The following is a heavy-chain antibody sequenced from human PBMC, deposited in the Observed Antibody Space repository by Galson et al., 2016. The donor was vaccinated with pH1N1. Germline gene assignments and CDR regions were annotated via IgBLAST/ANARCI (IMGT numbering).Heavy chain of an antibody. Sequence: SLRLSCAAAGFTFGYHGMHWVRQVPGKGLERVSGINWSSGSIAYADSVRGRFTISRDNAKNSLYLQMNSLRPDDTALYYCVTDSGDGERNVVPHDSFDIWGQGTMVTVSS. V-gene: IGHV3-9*01. J-gene: IGHJ3*02. CDR1: GFTFGYHG. CDR2: INWSSGSI. D-gene: IGHD4-17*01. CDR3: VTDSGDGERNVVPHDSFDI.